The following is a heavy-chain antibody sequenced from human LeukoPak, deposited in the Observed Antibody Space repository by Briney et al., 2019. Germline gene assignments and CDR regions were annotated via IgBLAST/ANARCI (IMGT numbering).Heavy chain of an antibody. CDR1: GGSISSYY. D-gene: IGHD4-23*01. CDR3: ARGATVAKHNWFDP. CDR2: IGLDGSI. V-gene: IGHV4-34*01. Sequence: SETLSLTCTVSGGSISSYYWSWIRQPPGKGLEWIGEIGLDGSITYNPSLKSRVTISVDTSKTQFSLKLSSVTAADTAVYYCARGATVAKHNWFDPWGQGTLVTVSS. J-gene: IGHJ5*02.